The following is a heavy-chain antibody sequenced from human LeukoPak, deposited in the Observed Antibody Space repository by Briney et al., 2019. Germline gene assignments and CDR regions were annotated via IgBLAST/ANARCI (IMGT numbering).Heavy chain of an antibody. J-gene: IGHJ4*02. Sequence: GGSLRLSCAASGFTFNTHSMNWVRQAPGKGLEWVSYILSSSSTIYYADSVKGRFTISRDNAKNSLFLQMNSLRAEDTAVYYCAKGPAYCGGDCYSGYFDYWGQGTLVTVSS. V-gene: IGHV3-48*01. CDR3: AKGPAYCGGDCYSGYFDY. CDR2: ILSSSSTI. CDR1: GFTFNTHS. D-gene: IGHD2-21*02.